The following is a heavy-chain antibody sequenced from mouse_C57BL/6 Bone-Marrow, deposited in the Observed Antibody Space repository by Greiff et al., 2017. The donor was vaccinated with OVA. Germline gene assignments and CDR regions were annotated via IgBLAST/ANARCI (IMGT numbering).Heavy chain of an antibody. V-gene: IGHV1-78*01. CDR2: IYPRDGST. CDR3: ARNYYGSSHYYYAMDY. J-gene: IGHJ4*01. Sequence: VQLQQSDAELVKPGASVKISCKVSGYTFTDHTIHWMKQRPEQGLEWIGYIYPRDGSTKYNEKFKGKATLTADKSSSTAYMQLNSLTSEDSAVYFCARNYYGSSHYYYAMDYWGQGTSVTVSS. D-gene: IGHD1-1*01. CDR1: GYTFTDHT.